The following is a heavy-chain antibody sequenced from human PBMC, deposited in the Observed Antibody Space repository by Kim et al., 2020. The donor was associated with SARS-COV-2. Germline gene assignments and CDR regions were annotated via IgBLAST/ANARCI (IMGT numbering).Heavy chain of an antibody. J-gene: IGHJ2*01. CDR1: GGSISSYY. D-gene: IGHD1-26*01. CDR3: ARAGSVPSGSEKPYWYLDL. CDR2: IYYSGST. Sequence: SETLSLTCTVSGGSISSYYWSWIRQPPGKGLEWIGYIYYSGSTNYNPSLKSRVTISVDTSKNQFSLKLSSVTAADTAVYYCARAGSVPSGSEKPYWYLDL. V-gene: IGHV4-59*13.